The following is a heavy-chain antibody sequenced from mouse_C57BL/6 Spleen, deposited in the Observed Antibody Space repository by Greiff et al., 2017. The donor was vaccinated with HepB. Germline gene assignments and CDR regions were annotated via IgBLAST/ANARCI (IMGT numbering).Heavy chain of an antibody. J-gene: IGHJ2*01. Sequence: VQLQQSGAELVRPGASVKLSCKASGYTFTDYYINWVKQRPGQGLEWIARIYPGSGNTYYNEKFKGKATLTAEKSSSTAYMQLSSLTSEDSAVYFCARDFDYTESCFDYWGQGTTLTVSS. CDR3: ARDFDYTESCFDY. D-gene: IGHD2-4*01. CDR2: IYPGSGNT. V-gene: IGHV1-76*01. CDR1: GYTFTDYY.